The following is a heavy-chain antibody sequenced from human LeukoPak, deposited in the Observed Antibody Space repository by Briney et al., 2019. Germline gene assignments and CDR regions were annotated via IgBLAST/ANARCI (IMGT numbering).Heavy chain of an antibody. CDR3: ARVQMATIFDS. Sequence: PSETLSLTCPVSGGSISSGNSYWSWIRQPPGKGLEWIGYISYSGSTYYNASLKSRVSVSIDTSNNRFSLKLTSMTAADTAIYYCARVQMATIFDSWGQGTLVTVSS. CDR1: GGSISSGNSY. V-gene: IGHV4-30-4*01. J-gene: IGHJ4*02. D-gene: IGHD5-24*01. CDR2: ISYSGST.